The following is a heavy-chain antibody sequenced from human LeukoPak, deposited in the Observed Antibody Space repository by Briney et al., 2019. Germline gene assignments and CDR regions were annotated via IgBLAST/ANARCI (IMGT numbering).Heavy chain of an antibody. CDR2: INHSGST. D-gene: IGHD3-22*01. Sequence: SETLSLTCAVYGGSFSGYYWSWIRQPPGKGLEWIGEINHSGSTNYNPSLKSRVTISVDTSKNQFSLKLSSVTAADTAVYYCARVPLVVMPLYFDYWGQGTLVTVSS. V-gene: IGHV4-34*01. CDR1: GGSFSGYY. CDR3: ARVPLVVMPLYFDY. J-gene: IGHJ4*02.